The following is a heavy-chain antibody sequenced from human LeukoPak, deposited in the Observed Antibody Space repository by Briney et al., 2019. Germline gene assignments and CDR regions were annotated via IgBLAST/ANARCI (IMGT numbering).Heavy chain of an antibody. Sequence: ETLSLXCTVSGGSISSYYWSWIRQPPGKGLEWIGYIYYSGSTNYNPSLKSRVTISVDTSKNQFSLKLSSVTAADTAVYYCGRVPKXYGIDYYYYYMDVWGKGTTVTISS. J-gene: IGHJ6*03. CDR2: IYYSGST. D-gene: IGHD4-17*01. CDR1: GGSISSYY. V-gene: IGHV4-59*01. CDR3: GRVPKXYGIDYYYYYMDV.